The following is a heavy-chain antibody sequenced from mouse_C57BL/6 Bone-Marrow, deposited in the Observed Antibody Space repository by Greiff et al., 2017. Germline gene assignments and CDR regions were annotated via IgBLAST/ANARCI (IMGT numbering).Heavy chain of an antibody. CDR1: GFTFSDYY. V-gene: IGHV5-12*01. D-gene: IGHD2-3*01. J-gene: IGHJ4*01. CDR2: ISNGGGST. CDR3: ARRGYDGYYDYAMDY. Sequence: EVMLVESGGGLVQPGGSLKLSCAASGFTFSDYYMYWVRQTPEKRLEWVAYISNGGGSTYYPDTVKGRFTISRDNAKNTLYLQMSRLKSEDKAMYYCARRGYDGYYDYAMDYWGQGTSVTVSS.